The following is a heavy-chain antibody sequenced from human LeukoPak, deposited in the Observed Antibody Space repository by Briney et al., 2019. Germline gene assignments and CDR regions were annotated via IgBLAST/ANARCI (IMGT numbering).Heavy chain of an antibody. CDR2: IGGDGIA. J-gene: IGHJ4*02. CDR3: AREAAAGTVDY. CDR1: GFTFTDHP. V-gene: IGHV3-69-1*01. D-gene: IGHD6-13*01. Sequence: TGESLRLSCVASGFTFTDHPMNWVRQAPGKGLEWISYIGGDGIAFYADSVKGRFTASKDDARKSMYLQMNSLRVEDTAVYYCAREAAAGTVDYWGQGTLVTVSS.